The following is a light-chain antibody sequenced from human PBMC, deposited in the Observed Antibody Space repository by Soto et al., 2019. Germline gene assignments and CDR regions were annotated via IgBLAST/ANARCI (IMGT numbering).Light chain of an antibody. J-gene: IGKJ2*01. CDR1: QSILYSSDNRNY. V-gene: IGKV4-1*01. Sequence: DIVMTQSPDSLAMSLGERATINCKSSQSILYSSDNRNYLAWYQQKPGQPPKLLIYWASARPSGVPDRFRGSGSGTDFNLSMRVLEAEDVTVYYCQQYDGLHQTCGQWIKLEIK. CDR2: WAS. CDR3: QQYDGLHQT.